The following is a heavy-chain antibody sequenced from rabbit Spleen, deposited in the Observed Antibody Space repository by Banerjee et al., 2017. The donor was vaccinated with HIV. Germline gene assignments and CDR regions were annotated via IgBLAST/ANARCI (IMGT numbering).Heavy chain of an antibody. CDR1: GLDFSRKYW. J-gene: IGHJ6*01. D-gene: IGHD8-1*01. CDR2: IDVVKSGVV. CDR3: ARDTGSSFSSYGMDL. Sequence: QEQRVELGGDLVKLGASLTLTCKVSGLDFSRKYWLCWVRQAPGKGLEWIACIDVVKSGVVYFASWAKGRFTVSKTSSTTVTLQMTSLTAADTATYFCARDTGSSFSSYGMDLWGPGSLVTVS. V-gene: IGHV1S45*01.